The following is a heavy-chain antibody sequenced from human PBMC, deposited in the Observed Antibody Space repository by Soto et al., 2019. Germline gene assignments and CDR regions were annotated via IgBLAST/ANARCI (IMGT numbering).Heavy chain of an antibody. CDR1: GYTLTELS. J-gene: IGHJ4*01. V-gene: IGHV1-18*01. Sequence: ASVKVSCKVSGYTLTELSMHWVRQAPGQGLEWMGWISAYNGNTNYAQKLQGRVTMTTDTSTSTAYMELRSLRSDDTAVYYCARDARDYYDSSGYYKGYYFDYWG. CDR3: ARDARDYYDSSGYYKGYYFDY. CDR2: ISAYNGNT. D-gene: IGHD3-22*01.